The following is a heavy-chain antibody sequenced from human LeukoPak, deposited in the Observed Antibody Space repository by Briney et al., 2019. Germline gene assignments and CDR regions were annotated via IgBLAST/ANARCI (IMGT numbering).Heavy chain of an antibody. V-gene: IGHV4-59*01. J-gene: IGHJ5*02. CDR2: IYYSGST. CDR1: GGSISSYY. CDR3: ARGRYYYDSSGYYSVWFDP. D-gene: IGHD3-22*01. Sequence: SETLSLTCTVSGGSISSYYWSWIRQPPGKGLEWIGYIYYSGSTNYNPSLKSRVTISVDTSKNQFSLKLSSVTAADTAVYYCARGRYYYDSSGYYSVWFDPWGQGTLVTVSS.